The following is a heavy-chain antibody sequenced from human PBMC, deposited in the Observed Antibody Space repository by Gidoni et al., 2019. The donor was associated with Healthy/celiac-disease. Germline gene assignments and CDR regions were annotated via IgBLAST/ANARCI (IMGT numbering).Heavy chain of an antibody. CDR2: IYYSGST. CDR1: GGSISSYY. Sequence: QVQLQESGPGLVKPSETLSLTCTVSGGSISSYYWSWIRQPPGKVLEWIGYIYYSGSTNYNPSLKSRVTISVDTSKNQFSLKLSSVTAADTAVYYCARVSGRRELPSKLYYFDYWGQGTLVTVSS. J-gene: IGHJ4*02. CDR3: ARVSGRRELPSKLYYFDY. V-gene: IGHV4-59*01. D-gene: IGHD1-26*01.